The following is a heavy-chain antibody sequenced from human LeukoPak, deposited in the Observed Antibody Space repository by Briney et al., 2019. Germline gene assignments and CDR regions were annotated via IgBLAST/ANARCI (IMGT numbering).Heavy chain of an antibody. Sequence: PGGSLRLSCAASGFTVSSNFMSWVRQAPGKGLEWVSVIYGGGSTYYADSVRGRFTISRDPSKNTVYLQMNSLRVEDTAIYYCATRPGVWYGEDSWGQGTLVTVSS. D-gene: IGHD3-10*01. J-gene: IGHJ4*02. CDR3: ATRPGVWYGEDS. CDR2: IYGGGST. CDR1: GFTVSSNF. V-gene: IGHV3-53*01.